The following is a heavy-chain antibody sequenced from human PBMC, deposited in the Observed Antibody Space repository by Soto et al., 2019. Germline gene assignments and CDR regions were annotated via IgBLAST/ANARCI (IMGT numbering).Heavy chain of an antibody. D-gene: IGHD2-2*02. V-gene: IGHV3-9*01. CDR3: AREYTDPPERRPLDS. J-gene: IGHJ4*02. Sequence: EVQLVESGGGSVQPGRSLRLSCVASKFTFKDYAMHWVRQAPGKGLEWVSGISWNSGTIAYADSVQGRFTISRDNAQNPLHLHLDPLRSEDTALYYCAREYTDPPERRPLDSWGQGTGVTVSS. CDR2: ISWNSGTI. CDR1: KFTFKDYA.